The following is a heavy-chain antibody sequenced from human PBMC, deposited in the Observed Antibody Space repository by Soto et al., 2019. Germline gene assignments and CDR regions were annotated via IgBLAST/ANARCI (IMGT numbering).Heavy chain of an antibody. CDR1: GYTFNTYY. CDR2: INPSGGST. Sequence: QVQLVQSGAEVKKPGASVKVSCKPSGYTFNTYYMHWVRQAPGQGLEWMGIINPSGGSTTYTQKFPGRVTMTSDTSTSTVYMELSSLTSEDTAVYYCARGLTGTYGAFDIWGQGTMVTVSS. CDR3: ARGLTGTYGAFDI. J-gene: IGHJ3*02. V-gene: IGHV1-46*02. D-gene: IGHD4-17*01.